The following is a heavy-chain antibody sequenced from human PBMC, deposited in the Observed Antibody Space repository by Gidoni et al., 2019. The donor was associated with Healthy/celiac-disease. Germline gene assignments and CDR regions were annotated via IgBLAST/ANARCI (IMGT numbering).Heavy chain of an antibody. CDR1: GFTFRSYS. J-gene: IGHJ3*02. Sequence: EVQLVESGGGLVKPGGSLRLSCAASGFTFRSYSRNWVRQAPGKGLEWVSSISSSSSYIYYADSVKGRFTISRDNAKNSLYLQMNSLRAEDTAVYYCARDRVVMTAFDIWGQGTMVTVSS. CDR2: ISSSSSYI. D-gene: IGHD3-22*01. V-gene: IGHV3-21*01. CDR3: ARDRVVMTAFDI.